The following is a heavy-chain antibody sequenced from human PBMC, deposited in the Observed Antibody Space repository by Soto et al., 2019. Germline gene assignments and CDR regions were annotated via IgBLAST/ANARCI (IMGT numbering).Heavy chain of an antibody. CDR3: AGAGFDDFWSPKADWSYYGMDV. V-gene: IGHV3-21*01. CDR1: GFTFSSYS. D-gene: IGHD3-3*01. J-gene: IGHJ6*02. Sequence: EVQLVESGGGLVKPGGSLRLSCAASGFTFSSYSMNWVRQAPGKGLEWVSSISSSSSYIYYADSVKGRFTISRDNAKNALYQQINSLRAEDTAVYYCAGAGFDDFWSPKADWSYYGMDVWGQGTTVTVSS. CDR2: ISSSSSYI.